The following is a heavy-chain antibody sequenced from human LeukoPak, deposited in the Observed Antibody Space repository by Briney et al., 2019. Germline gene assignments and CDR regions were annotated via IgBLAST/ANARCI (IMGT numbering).Heavy chain of an antibody. CDR2: IYYSGST. CDR1: GGSISSYY. Sequence: PSETLSLTCTVSGGSISSYYWSWIRQPPGKGLEWIGYIYYSGSTNYNPSLKSRVTISVDTSKNQFSLKLSSVTAADTAVYYCARCYSSGWYCDYWGQGTLVTVSS. CDR3: ARCYSSGWYCDY. J-gene: IGHJ4*02. D-gene: IGHD6-19*01. V-gene: IGHV4-59*08.